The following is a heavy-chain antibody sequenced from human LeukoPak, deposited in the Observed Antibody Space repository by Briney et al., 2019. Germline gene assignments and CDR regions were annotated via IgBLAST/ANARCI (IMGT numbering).Heavy chain of an antibody. J-gene: IGHJ6*02. D-gene: IGHD1-26*01. CDR2: IIPILGIA. CDR1: GGTFSSYA. Sequence: ASVKVSCKASGGTFSSYAISWVRQAPGQGLEWMGRIIPILGIANYAQKFQGRVTITADKSTSTAYMELSSLRSEDTAVYYCARVGATREIYYGMDVWGQGTTATVSS. V-gene: IGHV1-69*04. CDR3: ARVGATREIYYGMDV.